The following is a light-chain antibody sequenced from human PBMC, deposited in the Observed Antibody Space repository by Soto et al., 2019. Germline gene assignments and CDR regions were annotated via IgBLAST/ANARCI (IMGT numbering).Light chain of an antibody. CDR1: QSISRW. Sequence: DTQLTQSPSTLSTSVGDRVTITCRARQSISRWLAWYQQKPGKAPKLLIYDASTLQSGVPSRYSGSGSGTEFTLTISNLQPDDFATYYCQQDNSYPTFGQGTKVEVK. J-gene: IGKJ1*01. CDR3: QQDNSYPT. CDR2: DAS. V-gene: IGKV1-5*01.